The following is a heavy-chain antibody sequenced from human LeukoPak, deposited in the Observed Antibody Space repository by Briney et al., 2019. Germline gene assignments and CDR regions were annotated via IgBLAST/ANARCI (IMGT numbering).Heavy chain of an antibody. Sequence: PGRSLRLSCAASGFTFSSSDMHWVRQAPGKGLGWVAVISDDGSNKYYADSVKGRFTISRDNAKNSLYLQMNSLRPEDTAVYYCARDSSRHGSFDYWGQGTLVTVSS. D-gene: IGHD5-24*01. V-gene: IGHV3-33*05. CDR1: GFTFSSSD. CDR3: ARDSSRHGSFDY. J-gene: IGHJ4*02. CDR2: ISDDGSNK.